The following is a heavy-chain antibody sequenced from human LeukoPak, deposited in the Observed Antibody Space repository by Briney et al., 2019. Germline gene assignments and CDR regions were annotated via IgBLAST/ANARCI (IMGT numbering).Heavy chain of an antibody. CDR2: IYYSGST. CDR1: GGSISSYY. V-gene: IGHV4-59*08. Sequence: SETLSLTCTVSGGSISSYYWSWIRQPPGKGLEWIGYIYYSGSTNYNPSLKSRVTISVDTSTNQFSLKLSSVTAADAAVYYCARHGGSGRQLWLQDWGQGTLVTVSS. J-gene: IGHJ4*02. CDR3: ARHGGSGRQLWLQD. D-gene: IGHD5-18*01.